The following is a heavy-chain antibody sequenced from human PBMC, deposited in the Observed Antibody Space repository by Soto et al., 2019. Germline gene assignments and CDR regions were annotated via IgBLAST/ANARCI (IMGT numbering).Heavy chain of an antibody. J-gene: IGHJ3*02. CDR1: GGTFSSYA. CDR3: ARDNAAFYASGGSTGDAFDI. V-gene: IGHV1-69*01. D-gene: IGHD3-22*01. Sequence: QVQLVQSGAEVKKPGSSVKVSCKASGGTFSSYAISWVRQAPGQGLEWMGGIIPIFGTANYAQKFQGRVTITADESKSTAYMELSGRRSEDTAVYSCARDNAAFYASGGSTGDAFDIWGQGTMVAVAS. CDR2: IIPIFGTA.